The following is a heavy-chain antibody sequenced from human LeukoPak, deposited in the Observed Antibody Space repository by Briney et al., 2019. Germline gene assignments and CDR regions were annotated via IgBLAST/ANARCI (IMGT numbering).Heavy chain of an antibody. CDR3: VRVGSVAGSDYLHY. V-gene: IGHV3-72*01. Sequence: GGSLRLSCAVSGFTFSDHFLDWVRQAPGKGLEWVGRSRSKAKSYTTEYAASVKGRFTISRDDSTNSLYLQMNSLKIEDTAIYYCVRVGSVAGSDYLHYWGQGTLVTVSS. J-gene: IGHJ4*02. D-gene: IGHD6-19*01. CDR1: GFTFSDHF. CDR2: SRSKAKSYTT.